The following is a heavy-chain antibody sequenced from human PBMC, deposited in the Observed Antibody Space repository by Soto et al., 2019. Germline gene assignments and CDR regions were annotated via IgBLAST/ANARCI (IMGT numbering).Heavy chain of an antibody. CDR1: GFTFTRSA. CDR2: IVVDSGNT. CDR3: AATGRVKGYYYGVDV. V-gene: IGHV1-58*01. J-gene: IGHJ6*02. D-gene: IGHD1-1*01. Sequence: SVKVSCKASGFTFTRSAVQWVRQARGQRLEWIGWIVVDSGNTIYAQKFQERVTITRDMPASTLYMELHSLASEDTAVYYCAATGRVKGYYYGVDVWGQGTTVTVSS.